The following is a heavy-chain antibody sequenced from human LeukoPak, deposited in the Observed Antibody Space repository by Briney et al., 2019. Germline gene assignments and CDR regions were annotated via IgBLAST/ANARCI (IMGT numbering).Heavy chain of an antibody. J-gene: IGHJ5*02. CDR3: ARADCSSTSCYGGRNWFDP. CDR2: INPNSGGT. V-gene: IGHV1-2*02. D-gene: IGHD2-2*01. Sequence: GASVKVSCKASGYTFTGYYMHWVRQAPGQGLEWMGWINPNSGGTNYAQKFQGSVTMTRDASISTAYMKLSRLRSDDTAVYYCARADCSSTSCYGGRNWFDPWGQGTLVTVSS. CDR1: GYTFTGYY.